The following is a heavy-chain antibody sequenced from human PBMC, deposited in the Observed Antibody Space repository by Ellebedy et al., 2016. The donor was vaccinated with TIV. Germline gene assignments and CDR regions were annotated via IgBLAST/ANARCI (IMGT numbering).Heavy chain of an antibody. J-gene: IGHJ4*02. D-gene: IGHD4-23*01. V-gene: IGHV3-21*01. CDR2: ISSSSSYI. CDR3: ARDHEYSGNSGYFDY. Sequence: GESLKISCAASGFTFSSYWMSWVRQAPGKGLEWVSSISSSSSYIYYADSVKGRFTISRDNAKNSLYLQMNSLRAEDTAVYYCARDHEYSGNSGYFDYWGQGTLVTVSS. CDR1: GFTFSSYW.